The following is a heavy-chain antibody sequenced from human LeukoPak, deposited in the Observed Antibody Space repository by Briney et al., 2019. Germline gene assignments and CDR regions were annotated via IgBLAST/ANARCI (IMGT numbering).Heavy chain of an antibody. D-gene: IGHD3-22*01. CDR2: IYYSGST. CDR3: ARLAPSNYHGGSGYLDY. V-gene: IGHV4-39*01. CDR1: GGSISSSSYY. J-gene: IGHJ4*02. Sequence: SETLSLTCTVSGGSISSSSYYWGWIRQPPGKRLEWIGNIYYSGSTNLNSSLKSRVTISVDTSKNQFSLKLSSVTAADTAVYYCARLAPSNYHGGSGYLDYWGQGTLVTVSS.